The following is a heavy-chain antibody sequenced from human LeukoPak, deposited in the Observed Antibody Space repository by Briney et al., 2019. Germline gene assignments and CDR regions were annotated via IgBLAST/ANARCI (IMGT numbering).Heavy chain of an antibody. J-gene: IGHJ4*02. Sequence: GGSLRLSCAASGFTFSNYDIHWVRQAPGKGLEWVAIMSYDGNKYYADSVKGRFTISRDNSKNTLYLQMNSLRGEDTAVYYCARGSLAAAGTFDYWGQGTLVTVSS. CDR1: GFTFSNYD. V-gene: IGHV3-30*04. D-gene: IGHD6-13*01. CDR2: MSYDGNK. CDR3: ARGSLAAAGTFDY.